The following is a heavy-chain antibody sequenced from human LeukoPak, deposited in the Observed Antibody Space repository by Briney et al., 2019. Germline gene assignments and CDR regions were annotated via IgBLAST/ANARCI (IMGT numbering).Heavy chain of an antibody. V-gene: IGHV3-66*02. CDR1: GFSVSSTY. J-gene: IGHJ4*02. D-gene: IGHD3-16*01. CDR2: IYTSGST. CDR3: SGDRGGKQVWVEFGL. Sequence: QPGGSLRLTCAASGFSVSSTYMSWVRQAPGKGLEWVSLIYTSGSTFYADSVMGRFTISRDNSKNTLFLQMNSLRAEDSAVYYCSGDRGGKQVWVEFGLWGQGTLVTVSS.